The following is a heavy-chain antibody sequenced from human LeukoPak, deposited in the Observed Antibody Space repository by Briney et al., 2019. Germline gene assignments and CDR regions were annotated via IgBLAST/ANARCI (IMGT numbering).Heavy chain of an antibody. D-gene: IGHD5-12*01. CDR2: IYHVGGT. V-gene: IGHV4-38-2*02. J-gene: IGHJ5*02. Sequence: SETLSLTCTVSNFSIANDYYWGWIRQPPGKGLEWIGSIYHVGGTYYNPSLKSRVTISIDTSKNQFSLKLTSVTAADTAIYYCARDGRSGYEDLWGPGTLVTVSS. CDR1: NFSIANDYY. CDR3: ARDGRSGYEDL.